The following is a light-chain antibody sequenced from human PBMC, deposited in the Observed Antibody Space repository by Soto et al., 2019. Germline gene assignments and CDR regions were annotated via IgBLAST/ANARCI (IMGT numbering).Light chain of an antibody. CDR2: GAS. CDR3: QQYNNWPRT. J-gene: IGKJ1*01. Sequence: EVVMTQSPATLSVTPGERATLSCRASQSVSSYLAWYHQKPGQAPRLLIYGASTRATEIPARFSGSGSGTEFSLTINSLQSEDFAVYYCQQYNNWPRTFGQGTNVDFK. CDR1: QSVSSY. V-gene: IGKV3-15*01.